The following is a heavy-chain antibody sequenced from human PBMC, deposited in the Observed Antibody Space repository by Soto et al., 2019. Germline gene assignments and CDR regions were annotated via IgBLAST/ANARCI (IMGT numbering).Heavy chain of an antibody. CDR1: GYTFTSYA. CDR2: INAGNGNT. V-gene: IGHV1-3*01. D-gene: IGHD5-12*01. CDR3: AREEGGYSGYDSDYYYGMDV. J-gene: IGHJ6*02. Sequence: QVQLVQSGAEVKKPGASVKVSCKASGYTFTSYAMHWVRQAPGQRLEWMGWINAGNGNTKYSQKFQGRVTITRDTSASPAYMELSSLRAEDTAVYYCAREEGGYSGYDSDYYYGMDVCGQGTTVTVSS.